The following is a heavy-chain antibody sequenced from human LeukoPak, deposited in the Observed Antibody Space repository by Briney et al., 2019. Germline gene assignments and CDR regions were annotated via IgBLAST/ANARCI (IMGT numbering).Heavy chain of an antibody. J-gene: IGHJ4*02. Sequence: PGGSLRLSCAASGFTFSSYEMNWVRQAPGKGLEGVSYISSSGSTIYYADSVKGRFTISRDNAKNSLYLQMNSLRAEDTAVYYCARVDSSSWYDYWGQGTLVTVSS. CDR3: ARVDSSSWYDY. D-gene: IGHD6-13*01. CDR1: GFTFSSYE. CDR2: ISSSGSTI. V-gene: IGHV3-48*03.